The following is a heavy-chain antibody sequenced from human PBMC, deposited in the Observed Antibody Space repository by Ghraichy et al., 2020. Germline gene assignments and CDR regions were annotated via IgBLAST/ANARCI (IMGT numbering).Heavy chain of an antibody. CDR3: AKLELLSYFDY. CDR1: GFTFSNDA. V-gene: IGHV3-23*01. Sequence: GGSLRLSCAASGFTFSNDAMSWVRQAPGKGLEWVSDINGDNDNTYYSDYVKGRFTISRDNSKNTLYLQMDSLRAEDTAVYYCAKLELLSYFDYWGQGTLVTVSS. CDR2: INGDNDNT. D-gene: IGHD1-7*01. J-gene: IGHJ4*02.